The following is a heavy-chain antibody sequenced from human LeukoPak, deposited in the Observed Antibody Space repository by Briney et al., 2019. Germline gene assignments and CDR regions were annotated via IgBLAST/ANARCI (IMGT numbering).Heavy chain of an antibody. CDR1: GYTFTGYY. CDR2: INPNSGGT. D-gene: IGHD4-17*01. CDR3: AREPDYGDYESGYYYYGMDV. J-gene: IGHJ6*02. Sequence: ASVKVSCTASGYTFTGYYMHWVRQAPGQGLGWMGWINPNSGGTNYAQKFQGRVTMTRDTSISTAYMELSRLRSDDTAVYYCAREPDYGDYESGYYYYGMDVWGQGTTVTVSS. V-gene: IGHV1-2*02.